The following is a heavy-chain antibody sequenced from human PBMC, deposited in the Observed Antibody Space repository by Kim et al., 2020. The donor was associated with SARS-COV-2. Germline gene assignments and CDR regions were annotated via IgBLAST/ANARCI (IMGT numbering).Heavy chain of an antibody. CDR1: GFTFSSYW. CDR2: INSDGSST. D-gene: IGHD3-10*01. CDR3: ARRIRDGSGGWHYYYYGMDV. V-gene: IGHV3-74*01. Sequence: GGSLRLSCAASGFTFSSYWMHWVRQAPGKGLVWVSRINSDGSSTSYADSVKGRFTISIDNAKNTLYLQMNSLRAEDTAVYYCARRIRDGSGGWHYYYYGMDVWGQSTTVTVSS. J-gene: IGHJ6*02.